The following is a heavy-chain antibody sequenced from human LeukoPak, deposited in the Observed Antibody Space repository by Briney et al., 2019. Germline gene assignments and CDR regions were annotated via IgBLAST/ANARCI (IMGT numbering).Heavy chain of an antibody. CDR2: ITYSGST. CDR1: VGSFSDYS. J-gene: IGHJ4*02. Sequence: PSETLSLTCAVYVGSFSDYSWSWTRQSPGKGLEWIGEITYSGSTNYNPSLKSRVTISIDTSKNQFSLKVTSLTAADTAVYYCARDQGGLWGQGTLVTVSS. CDR3: ARDQGGL. D-gene: IGHD2-2*01. V-gene: IGHV4-34*01.